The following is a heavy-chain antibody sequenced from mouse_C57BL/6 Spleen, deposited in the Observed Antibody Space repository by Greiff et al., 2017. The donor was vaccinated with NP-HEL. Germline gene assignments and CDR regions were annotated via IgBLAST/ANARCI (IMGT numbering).Heavy chain of an antibody. V-gene: IGHV3-6*01. CDR2: ISYDGSN. Sequence: EVKLQESGPGLVKPSQSLSLTCSVTGYSITSGYYWNWIRQFPGNKLEWMGYISYDGSNNYNPSLKNRISITRDTSKNQFFLKLNSVTTEDTATYYCATRVYDYDGFAYWGQGTLVTVSA. D-gene: IGHD2-4*01. J-gene: IGHJ3*01. CDR1: GYSITSGYY. CDR3: ATRVYDYDGFAY.